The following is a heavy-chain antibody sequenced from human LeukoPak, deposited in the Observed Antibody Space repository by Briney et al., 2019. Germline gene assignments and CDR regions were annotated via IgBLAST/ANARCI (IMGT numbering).Heavy chain of an antibody. CDR3: AKQSVLITGRDDALDL. Sequence: GGSLRLSCAVSGFTFSSYAMSWVRQPPGKGLEWVSVISGGGVSTYYAASVKGRFTISRDNSKNTLYLQMNSLRAEDTAAYYCAKQSVLITGRDDALDLWGQGTMVIVSS. D-gene: IGHD2-8*02. CDR1: GFTFSSYA. J-gene: IGHJ3*01. CDR2: ISGGGVST. V-gene: IGHV3-23*01.